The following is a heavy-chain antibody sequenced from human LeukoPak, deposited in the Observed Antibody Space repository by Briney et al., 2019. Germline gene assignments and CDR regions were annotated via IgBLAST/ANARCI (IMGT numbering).Heavy chain of an antibody. CDR2: IKSKTDGGTI. Sequence: GGSLRLSCAASGFTFSNAWMSWVRQAPGKGLEWVGRIKSKTDGGTIDYAAPVKGRFTISRDDSKNTLYLQMNSLKSEDTAVYYCSSLAMIRGVMPFDYWGQGTLVTVSS. J-gene: IGHJ4*02. V-gene: IGHV3-15*01. CDR3: SSLAMIRGVMPFDY. CDR1: GFTFSNAW. D-gene: IGHD3-10*01.